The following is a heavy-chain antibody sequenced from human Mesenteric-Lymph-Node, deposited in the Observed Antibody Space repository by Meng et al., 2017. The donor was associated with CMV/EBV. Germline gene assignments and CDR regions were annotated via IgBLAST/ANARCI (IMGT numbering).Heavy chain of an antibody. D-gene: IGHD2-21*01. Sequence: GSLRLSCTVSGSSINSRTLHWGWIRQPPGKGLDWIGSISYSGNTYYNLSLKSRVTISVDTSRNQFSLKLTSVTAADTAAYYCARHIPGTYYYALDVWGQGTTVTVSS. CDR2: ISYSGNT. V-gene: IGHV4-39*01. J-gene: IGHJ6*02. CDR1: GSSINSRTLH. CDR3: ARHIPGTYYYALDV.